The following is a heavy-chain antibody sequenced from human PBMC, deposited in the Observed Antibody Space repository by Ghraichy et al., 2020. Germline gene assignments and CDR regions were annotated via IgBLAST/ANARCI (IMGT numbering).Heavy chain of an antibody. CDR1: GFTFTAYW. D-gene: IGHD2-2*01. CDR2: IKEDGSDK. J-gene: IGHJ4*02. CDR3: ARGFRTSPY. Sequence: GGSLRLSCAASGFTFTAYWMTWVRQSPGKGLEWVASIKEDGSDKYYVDSVKGRFTLSRDNAKNSVYLQMNSLSADDTAVYYCARGFRTSPYWGQGTLVTVSS. V-gene: IGHV3-7*01.